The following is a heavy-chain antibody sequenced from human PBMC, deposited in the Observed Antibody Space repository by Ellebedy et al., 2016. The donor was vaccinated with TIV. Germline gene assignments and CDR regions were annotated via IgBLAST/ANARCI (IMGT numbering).Heavy chain of an antibody. Sequence: GESLKISCAASGFTFSSYAMSWVRQAPGKGLEWVSAISGSGGSTYYADSVKGRFTISRDNFKNTLYLQMNSLRAEDTAVYFCGTVATTFDYWGQGTLVTVSS. CDR2: ISGSGGST. V-gene: IGHV3-23*01. J-gene: IGHJ4*02. CDR1: GFTFSSYA. CDR3: GTVATTFDY. D-gene: IGHD5-24*01.